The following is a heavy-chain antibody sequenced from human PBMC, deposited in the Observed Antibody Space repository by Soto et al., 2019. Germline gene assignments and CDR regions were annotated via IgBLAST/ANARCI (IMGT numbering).Heavy chain of an antibody. J-gene: IGHJ4*02. Sequence: LRLSCAASGFTFSTYWMSWVRQAPGKGLEWVGNIKQDGSEKYYVDSVKGRFTISRDNAKDSLYLQMDSLRAEDTAVYYCARDVYRRSADYWGQGTLVTVSS. D-gene: IGHD4-4*01. CDR1: GFTFSTYW. CDR2: IKQDGSEK. CDR3: ARDVYRRSADY. V-gene: IGHV3-7*01.